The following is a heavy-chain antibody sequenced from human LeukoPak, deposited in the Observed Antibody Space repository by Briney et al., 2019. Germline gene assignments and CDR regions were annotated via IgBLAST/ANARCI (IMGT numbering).Heavy chain of an antibody. D-gene: IGHD6-13*01. CDR3: ARVQGSSSSWHTSAHDAFDI. V-gene: IGHV1-46*01. Sequence: EASVKVSCKASGYTFTSYYMHWVRQAPGQGLEWMGIINPSGGSTSYAQKFQGRVTMTRDTSTSTVYMDLSNLRSEDTAVYYCARVQGSSSSWHTSAHDAFDIWGQGTMVTVSS. J-gene: IGHJ3*02. CDR2: INPSGGST. CDR1: GYTFTSYY.